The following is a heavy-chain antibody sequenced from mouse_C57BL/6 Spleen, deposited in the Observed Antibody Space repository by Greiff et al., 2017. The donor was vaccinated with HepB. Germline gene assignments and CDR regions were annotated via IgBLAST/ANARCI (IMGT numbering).Heavy chain of an antibody. CDR2: ISYDGSN. CDR3: ARKERLLDYFDY. D-gene: IGHD2-3*01. J-gene: IGHJ2*01. V-gene: IGHV3-6*01. Sequence: EVKLQESGPGLVKPSQSLSLTCSVTGYSITSGYYWNWIRQFPGNKLEWMGYISYDGSNNYNPSLKNRISITRDTSKNQFFLKLNSVTTEDTATYYCARKERLLDYFDYWGQGTTLTVSS. CDR1: GYSITSGYY.